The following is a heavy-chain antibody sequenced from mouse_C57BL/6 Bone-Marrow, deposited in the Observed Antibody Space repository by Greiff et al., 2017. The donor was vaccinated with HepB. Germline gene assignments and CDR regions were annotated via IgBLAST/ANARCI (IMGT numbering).Heavy chain of an antibody. CDR2: IDPENGDT. Sequence: VHVKQSGAELVRPGASVKLSCTASGFNIKDDYMHWVKQRPEQGLEWIGWIDPENGDTEYASKFQGKATITADTTYNTAYLQLSSQTSEDTAVYYCTTKSSYAMDYWGQGTSVTVSS. CDR3: TTKSSYAMDY. D-gene: IGHD1-1*01. V-gene: IGHV14-4*01. J-gene: IGHJ4*01. CDR1: GFNIKDDY.